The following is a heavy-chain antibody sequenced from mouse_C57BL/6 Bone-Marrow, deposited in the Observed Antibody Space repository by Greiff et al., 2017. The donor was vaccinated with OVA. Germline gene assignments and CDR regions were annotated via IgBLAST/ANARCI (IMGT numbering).Heavy chain of an antibody. CDR3: ARRGCGVDY. J-gene: IGHJ2*01. Sequence: QVQLQQPGAELVKPGASVKLSCKASGYTFTSYWMQWVKQRPGQGLEWIGEIDPSDSYTNYNQKFKGKATLTVDTSSSTAYMQLSSLTSEDSAVYYCARRGCGVDYWGQGTTLTVSS. CDR2: IDPSDSYT. CDR1: GYTFTSYW. D-gene: IGHD3-3*01. V-gene: IGHV1-50*01.